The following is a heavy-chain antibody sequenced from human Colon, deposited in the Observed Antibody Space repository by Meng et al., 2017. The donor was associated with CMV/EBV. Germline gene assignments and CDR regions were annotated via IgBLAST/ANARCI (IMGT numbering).Heavy chain of an antibody. CDR3: ARLVRKYCSSTSCYATYYYYGMDV. CDR2: INHSGST. Sequence: SETLSLTCAVYGGSFSGYYWSWIRQPPGKGLEWIGEINHSGSTNYNPSLKSRVTISVDTSKNQFSLKLSSVTAADTAVYYCARLVRKYCSSTSCYATYYYYGMDVWSQGTTVTVSS. V-gene: IGHV4-34*01. J-gene: IGHJ6*02. CDR1: GGSFSGYY. D-gene: IGHD2-2*01.